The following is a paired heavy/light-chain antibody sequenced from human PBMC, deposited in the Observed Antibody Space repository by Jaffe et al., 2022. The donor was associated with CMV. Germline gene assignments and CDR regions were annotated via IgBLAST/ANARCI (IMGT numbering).Heavy chain of an antibody. D-gene: IGHD3-22*01. CDR2: IDWDGDY. CDR1: GFSLSTSGMC. CDR3: ARNFYDSSSRSYSGGDY. J-gene: IGHJ4*02. Sequence: QVTLRESGPALVKPTQTLTLTCTYSGFSLSTSGMCVSWIRQSPGKALEWLALIDWDGDYYYRASLRTRLSISKDTSKSQVVLTMTNMDPVDTATYYCARNFYDSSSRSYSGGDYWGQGTLVTVSS. V-gene: IGHV2-70*01.
Light chain of an antibody. CDR2: YKSDSDT. V-gene: IGLV5-45*03. CDR1: SGINVGTYR. Sequence: QAVLTQPSSLSASPGASASLTCTLRSGINVGTYRIYWYQQKPGSPPQYLLNYKSDSDTQRGSGVPSRFSGSKDASANAGILLISGLQSEDEADYYCMIWHGSTYVVFGGGTKLTVL. CDR3: MIWHGSTYVV. J-gene: IGLJ2*01.